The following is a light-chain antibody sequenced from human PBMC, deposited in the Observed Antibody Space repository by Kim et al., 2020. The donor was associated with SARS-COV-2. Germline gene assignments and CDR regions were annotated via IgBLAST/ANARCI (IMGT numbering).Light chain of an antibody. J-gene: IGLJ2*01. CDR3: QSSDDNSRV. CDR2: EDD. Sequence: NFMLTQPHSVSESPGKTVTISCTRSSGSIAGNYVQWYQQRPGSAPSILIFEDDQRPSGVPDRFSGSIDSSSNSASLTISGLKTEDEAVYHCQSSDDNSRVFGGGTQLTVL. V-gene: IGLV6-57*04. CDR1: SGSIAGNY.